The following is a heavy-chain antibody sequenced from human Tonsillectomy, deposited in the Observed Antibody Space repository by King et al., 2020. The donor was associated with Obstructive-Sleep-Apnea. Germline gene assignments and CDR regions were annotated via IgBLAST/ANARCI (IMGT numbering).Heavy chain of an antibody. CDR2: ISAVNGNT. Sequence: QLVQSGAEVKKPGASLKISCKASGYTFTSYAMHWVRQAPGQRLEWMGRISAVNGNTKYSQKFQGRVTITRDTSASTAYMELTSLSSEDAAVYYCARVGAFCSDGFRRTCHDACDIWGQGTMVTVAS. J-gene: IGHJ3*02. V-gene: IGHV1-3*01. D-gene: IGHD2-15*01. CDR3: ARVGAFCSDGFRRTCHDACDI. CDR1: GYTFTSYA.